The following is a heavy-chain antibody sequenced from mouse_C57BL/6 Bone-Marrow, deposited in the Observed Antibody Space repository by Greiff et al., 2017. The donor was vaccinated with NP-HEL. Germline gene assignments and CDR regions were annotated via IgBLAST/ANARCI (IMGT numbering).Heavy chain of an antibody. Sequence: DVKLQESGPELVKPGASVKMSCKASGYTFTDYNMHWVKQSHGKSLEWIGYINPNNGGTSYNQKFKGKATLTVNKSSSTAYMELRSLTSEDSAVYYCARGDGNYVGAMDYWGQGTSVTVSS. CDR3: ARGDGNYVGAMDY. V-gene: IGHV1-22*01. J-gene: IGHJ4*01. CDR2: INPNNGGT. CDR1: GYTFTDYN. D-gene: IGHD2-1*01.